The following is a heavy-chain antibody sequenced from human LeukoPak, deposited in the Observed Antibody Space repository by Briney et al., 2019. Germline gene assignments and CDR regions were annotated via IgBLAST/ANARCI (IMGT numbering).Heavy chain of an antibody. V-gene: IGHV4-39*01. Sequence: SETLSLTCTVSGGSISSSSYYWGWIRQPPGEGLEWIGSIYYSGSTYYNPSLKSRVTISVDTSKNQFSLKLSSVTAADTAVYYCARHVATVTTWDPYYFDYWGQGTLVTVSS. J-gene: IGHJ4*02. D-gene: IGHD4-17*01. CDR2: IYYSGST. CDR3: ARHVATVTTWDPYYFDY. CDR1: GGSISSSSYY.